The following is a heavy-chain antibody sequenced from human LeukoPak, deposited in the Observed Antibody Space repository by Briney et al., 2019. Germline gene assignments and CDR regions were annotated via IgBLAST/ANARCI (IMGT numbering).Heavy chain of an antibody. J-gene: IGHJ3*01. CDR2: VNGNSGGT. Sequence: EASVKVSCKASGYTFTDYYIYSVRQAPGQGLEWMGWVNGNSGGTFYAQSFQGRVTMTRDTSFNTAYMELSSLRFDDTAVYYCVRGTSGDETFDVWGQGTMVTVSS. D-gene: IGHD7-27*01. V-gene: IGHV1-2*02. CDR3: VRGTSGDETFDV. CDR1: GYTFTDYY.